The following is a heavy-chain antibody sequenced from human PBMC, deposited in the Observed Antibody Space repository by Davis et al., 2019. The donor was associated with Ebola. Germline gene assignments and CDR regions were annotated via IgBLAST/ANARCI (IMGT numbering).Heavy chain of an antibody. D-gene: IGHD1-26*01. CDR2: VNPATGAT. J-gene: IGHJ2*01. CDR1: GYTFSGYY. V-gene: IGHV1-2*04. CDR3: VKGTLGGGNWFFDH. Sequence: ASVKVSCKVSGYTFSGYYMHWVRQAPGQGLEWMGWVNPATGATYYAQKFQGWVTMTRDTSITSLYLEMSRLKSDDTAVYYCVKGTLGGGNWFFDHWGRGTLVTVSS.